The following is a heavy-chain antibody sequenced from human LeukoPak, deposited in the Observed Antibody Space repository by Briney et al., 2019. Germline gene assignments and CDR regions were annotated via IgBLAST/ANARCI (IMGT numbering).Heavy chain of an antibody. J-gene: IGHJ6*02. D-gene: IGHD3-22*01. Sequence: GGSLRLSCAASGFTFSSYAMHWVRQAPGKGLEWVAVISYDGSNKYYADSVKGRFTISRDNSKNTLYLQMNSLRAVDTAVYYCAREIRDSSGYYYGMDVWGQGTTVTVSS. CDR3: AREIRDSSGYYYGMDV. CDR2: ISYDGSNK. V-gene: IGHV3-30-3*01. CDR1: GFTFSSYA.